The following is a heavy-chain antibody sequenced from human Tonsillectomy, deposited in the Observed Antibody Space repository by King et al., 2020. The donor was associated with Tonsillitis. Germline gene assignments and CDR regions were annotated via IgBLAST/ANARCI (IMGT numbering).Heavy chain of an antibody. D-gene: IGHD4-17*01. J-gene: IGHJ4*02. CDR2: ISYDENDK. Sequence: VQLVESGGGVVQPGRSLRLSCAASEFTFSGFGIHWVRQAPGKGLEWVAVISYDENDKYYADSVKGRFTISRDNSKNTLYLQMNSLRAEDTAVYYCAKDRLTMTMRQPLDYWGQGTLVTVSS. CDR3: AKDRLTMTMRQPLDY. V-gene: IGHV3-30*18. CDR1: EFTFSGFG.